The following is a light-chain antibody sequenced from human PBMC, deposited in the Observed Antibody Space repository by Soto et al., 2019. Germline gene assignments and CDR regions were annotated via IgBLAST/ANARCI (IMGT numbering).Light chain of an antibody. Sequence: EILLTQSPGTLSLSPGERATLSCRASQSVSSTYLAWYQQKPGQAPRLLIYGASSRATGIPDRFSGSGSGTDFTLTISGLEPEDFAVYYCQQYSASPWTFGQGTKVDIK. CDR1: QSVSSTY. CDR2: GAS. CDR3: QQYSASPWT. J-gene: IGKJ1*01. V-gene: IGKV3-20*01.